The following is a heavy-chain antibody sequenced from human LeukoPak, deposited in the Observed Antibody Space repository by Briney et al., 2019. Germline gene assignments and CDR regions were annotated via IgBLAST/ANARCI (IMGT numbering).Heavy chain of an antibody. CDR3: AREERDSSGYYTREYNWFDP. CDR1: GYTFTSYG. D-gene: IGHD3-22*01. V-gene: IGHV1-18*01. Sequence: DSVKVSCKASGYTFTSYGISWVRQAPGQGLEWMGWISAYNGNTNYAQKLQGRVTMTTDTSTSTAYMELRSLRSDDTAVYYCAREERDSSGYYTREYNWFDPWGQGTLVTVSS. J-gene: IGHJ5*02. CDR2: ISAYNGNT.